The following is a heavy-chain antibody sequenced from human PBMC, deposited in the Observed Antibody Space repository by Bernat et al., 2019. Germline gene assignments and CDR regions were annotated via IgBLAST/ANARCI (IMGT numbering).Heavy chain of an antibody. J-gene: IGHJ4*02. CDR2: ISYDGSNK. Sequence: QVQLVESGGGVVQPGRSLRLSCAASGFTFSDYAINWVRQAPGKGLEWWAIISYDGSNKYYADSVKGRFTISRDNSKNTLYLQMNSLRVEDTAVYYCARGGRLLEWLPLGYWGQGTPVTVSS. V-gene: IGHV3-30-3*01. CDR3: ARGGRLLEWLPLGY. CDR1: GFTFSDYA. D-gene: IGHD3-3*01.